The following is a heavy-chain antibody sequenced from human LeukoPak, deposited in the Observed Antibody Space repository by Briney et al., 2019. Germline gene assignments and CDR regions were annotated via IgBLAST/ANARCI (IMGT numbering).Heavy chain of an antibody. CDR3: AREDGTSMDNAFDI. J-gene: IGHJ3*02. D-gene: IGHD5-18*01. CDR2: IYYSGST. Sequence: SETLSLTCTVSGGSISSTDDYWGWIRQPPGKGPEWIGSIYYSGSTYYNPSLKSRVTISEDPSKNQFSLKLSPVTAADTAFYYCAREDGTSMDNAFDIWGQGTMVTVSS. CDR1: GGSISSTDDY. V-gene: IGHV4-39*07.